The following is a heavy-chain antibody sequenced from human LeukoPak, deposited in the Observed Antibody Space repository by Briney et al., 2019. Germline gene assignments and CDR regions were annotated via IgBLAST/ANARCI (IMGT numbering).Heavy chain of an antibody. Sequence: GGSLRLSCAASGFTFSSYGMHWVRQAPGKGLEWVAFIRYDGSNKYYADSVKGRFTISRDNSKNTLYLQMNSLGAEDTAVYYCAKARLWYQLLLDYWGQGTLVTVSS. CDR2: IRYDGSNK. CDR3: AKARLWYQLLLDY. J-gene: IGHJ4*02. D-gene: IGHD2-2*01. V-gene: IGHV3-30*02. CDR1: GFTFSSYG.